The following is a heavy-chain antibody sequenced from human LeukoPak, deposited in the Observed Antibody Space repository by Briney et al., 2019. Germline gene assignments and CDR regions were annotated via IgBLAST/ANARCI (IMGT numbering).Heavy chain of an antibody. Sequence: ASVKVSCKASGYTFTSYGISWVRQAPGQGLEWMGWISAYNGNTNYAQKLQGRVTMTTDTSTSTAYVELRSLRSDDTAVYYCARLPSYYDSSGYYYGLDYWGQGTLVTVSS. CDR3: ARLPSYYDSSGYYYGLDY. V-gene: IGHV1-18*01. D-gene: IGHD3-22*01. CDR1: GYTFTSYG. J-gene: IGHJ4*02. CDR2: ISAYNGNT.